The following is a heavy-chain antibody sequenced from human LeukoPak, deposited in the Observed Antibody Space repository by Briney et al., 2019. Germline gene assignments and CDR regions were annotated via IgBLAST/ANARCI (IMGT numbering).Heavy chain of an antibody. CDR2: ISGSGDST. J-gene: IGHJ4*02. Sequence: PGGSLRLSCAVSGFTFSSYAMSWVRQAPGKRLEWVSAISGSGDSTSYADSVKGRFSVSRDNSKNTLYLQMNSLRAEDTALYFCARNVSSGWYVDYWGQGTLVTVSS. CDR1: GFTFSSYA. V-gene: IGHV3-23*01. CDR3: ARNVSSGWYVDY. D-gene: IGHD6-19*01.